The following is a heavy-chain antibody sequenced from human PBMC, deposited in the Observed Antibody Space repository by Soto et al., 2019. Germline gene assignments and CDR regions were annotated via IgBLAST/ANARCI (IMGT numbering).Heavy chain of an antibody. CDR1: GGSISSYY. CDR3: ARARSIAARDHHYGMDV. D-gene: IGHD6-6*01. Sequence: NPSETLSLTCTVSGGSISSYYWSWIRQPPGKGLEWIGYIYYSGSTNYNPSLKSRVTISVDTSKNQFSLKLSSVTAADTAVYYCARARSIAARDHHYGMDVWGQGTTVTVSS. J-gene: IGHJ6*02. CDR2: IYYSGST. V-gene: IGHV4-59*01.